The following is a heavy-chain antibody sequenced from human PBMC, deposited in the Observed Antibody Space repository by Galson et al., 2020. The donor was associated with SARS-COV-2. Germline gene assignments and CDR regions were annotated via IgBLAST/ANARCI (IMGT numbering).Heavy chain of an antibody. V-gene: IGHV3-30-3*01. CDR1: GFTFSSYA. CDR3: ARSRGGNYFYGMDV. Sequence: GGSLRLSCAASGFTFSSYAMHWVRQAPGKGLEWVAVISYDGSNKYYADSVKGRFTISRDNSKNTLYLQMNSLRAEDTAVYYCARSRGGNYFYGMDVWGQGTTVTVSS. CDR2: ISYDGSNK. J-gene: IGHJ6*02. D-gene: IGHD3-16*01.